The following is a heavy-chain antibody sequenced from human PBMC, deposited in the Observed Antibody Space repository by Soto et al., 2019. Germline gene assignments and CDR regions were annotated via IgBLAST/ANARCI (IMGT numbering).Heavy chain of an antibody. Sequence: EVQLLDSGGGLVHPGGSLRLSCAASGFTFSNYAMSWVRQAPGKGLEWVSGVGGSGDSTYYADSVKGRFTISRDNSKDTLYLQMNSLRAEDTAVYYCAKSPLGYCSGGSCYPPHYFDYWGQGPLVTVSS. CDR2: VGGSGDST. J-gene: IGHJ4*02. CDR3: AKSPLGYCSGGSCYPPHYFDY. V-gene: IGHV3-23*01. CDR1: GFTFSNYA. D-gene: IGHD2-15*01.